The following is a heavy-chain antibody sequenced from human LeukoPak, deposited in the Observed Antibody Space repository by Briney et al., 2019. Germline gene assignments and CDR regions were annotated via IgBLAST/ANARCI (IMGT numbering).Heavy chain of an antibody. CDR3: ARDRRGVGYRPQYYYYYYMDV. J-gene: IGHJ6*03. CDR1: GFSFSRYS. D-gene: IGHD5-24*01. Sequence: GGSLRLSCAASGFSFSRYSMNWVRQAPGKGLEWVSSISSSGIYIYYADSVNGRFTVFRDNAKNSLYLQMNSLRAEDTAVYYCARDRRGVGYRPQYYYYYYMDVWGKGTTVTVSS. V-gene: IGHV3-21*01. CDR2: ISSSGIYI.